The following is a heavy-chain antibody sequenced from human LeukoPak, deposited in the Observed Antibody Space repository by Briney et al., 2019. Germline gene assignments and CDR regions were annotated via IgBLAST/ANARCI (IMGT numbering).Heavy chain of an antibody. Sequence: GESLRLSCAASGFTFRNYGIHWVRQAPGKGLEWVAVISYDGNNKDYTDSVKGRFTISRDNSKNTLYLQMNSLRPEDTAVYYCARAVAGFDYWGQGTLVTVSS. J-gene: IGHJ4*02. CDR3: ARAVAGFDY. CDR1: GFTFRNYG. CDR2: ISYDGNNK. D-gene: IGHD6-19*01. V-gene: IGHV3-30*03.